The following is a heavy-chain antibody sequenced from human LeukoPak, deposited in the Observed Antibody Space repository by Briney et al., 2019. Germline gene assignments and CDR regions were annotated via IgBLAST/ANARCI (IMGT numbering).Heavy chain of an antibody. J-gene: IGHJ5*02. CDR3: ARDRAANQDWVEFDP. V-gene: IGHV3-66*01. Sequence: PGGSLRLSCAVSGFRVSDYYMSWVRQAPGKGLEWVGLMRDSGEAFYADFARGGFAISRDESENTLYLQMNSLRVEDTAVYFCARDRAANQDWVEFDPWGQGTPVIVSS. D-gene: IGHD3/OR15-3a*01. CDR1: GFRVSDYY. CDR2: MRDSGEA.